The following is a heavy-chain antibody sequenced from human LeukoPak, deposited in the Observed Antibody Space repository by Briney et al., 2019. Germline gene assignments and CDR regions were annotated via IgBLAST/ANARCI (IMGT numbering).Heavy chain of an antibody. CDR2: ISSNGGST. V-gene: IGHV3-64*01. CDR1: GFTFSSYA. CDR3: ASSTPGDY. J-gene: IGHJ4*02. Sequence: GGSLRLSCAASGFTFSSYAMHWVRQAPGKGLEYVSAISSNGGSTYYANSVKGRFTISRDNAKNSLYLQMNSLRAEDTAVYYCASSTPGDYWGQGTLVTVSS.